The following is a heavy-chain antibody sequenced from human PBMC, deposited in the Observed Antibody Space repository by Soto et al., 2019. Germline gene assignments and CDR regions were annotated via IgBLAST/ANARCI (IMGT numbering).Heavy chain of an antibody. CDR2: INPSVGST. J-gene: IGHJ4*02. CDR1: GYFFARFA. Sequence: GASGKVSCKASGYFFARFAMHWVRQAPGRGLEWMGMINPSVGSTSYAQQFQGRVTMTRDTSTSTVYMELRSLRSEDTAVYYCARESAVRDYFESSGDFDYWGQGALVTVSS. CDR3: ARESAVRDYFESSGDFDY. D-gene: IGHD3-22*01. V-gene: IGHV1-46*01.